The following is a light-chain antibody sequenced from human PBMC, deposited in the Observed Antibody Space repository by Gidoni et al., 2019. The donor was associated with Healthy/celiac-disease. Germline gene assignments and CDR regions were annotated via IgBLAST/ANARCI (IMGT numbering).Light chain of an antibody. Sequence: DLQMTPSPSTLSASVGDRVTITCRASQSISSWLAWYQQKPGKAPKLLIYDASSLESGVPSRFSGSGSGTEFTLTISSLQPDDFATYYCQQYNSYSYTFGQGTKLEIK. V-gene: IGKV1-5*01. CDR3: QQYNSYSYT. CDR1: QSISSW. CDR2: DAS. J-gene: IGKJ2*01.